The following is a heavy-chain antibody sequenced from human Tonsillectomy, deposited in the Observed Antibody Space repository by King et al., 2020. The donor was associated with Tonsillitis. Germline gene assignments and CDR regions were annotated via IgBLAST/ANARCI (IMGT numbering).Heavy chain of an antibody. V-gene: IGHV3-21*01. CDR2: ISSSSSYI. CDR1: GFTFSTYS. Sequence: QLVQSGGGLVKPGGSLRLSCAASGFTFSTYSMNWVRQAPGKGLEWVSSISSSSSYIYYADSVKGRFTISRDNAKNSLYLQMNSLRAEDTAVYYCAREIDYGDVSFNIWGQGTIVTVSS. J-gene: IGHJ3*02. D-gene: IGHD4-17*01. CDR3: AREIDYGDVSFNI.